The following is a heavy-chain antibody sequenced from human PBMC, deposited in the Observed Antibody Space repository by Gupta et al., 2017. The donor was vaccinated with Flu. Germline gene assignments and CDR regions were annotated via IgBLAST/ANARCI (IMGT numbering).Heavy chain of an antibody. J-gene: IGHJ4*02. CDR1: GFTFENYA. CDR3: VKDFGRAVAGDYFDN. Sequence: EAQLVESGGGLVQPGRSLRLSCVASGFTFENYAMHWVRQAPGKGLEWVSGITWNSGAVNYADSVRGRFTISRDNAKNSVFLDMDSLRAEDTAFYYCVKDFGRAVAGDYFDNWGQGTLVSVSS. D-gene: IGHD6-19*01. CDR2: ITWNSGAV. V-gene: IGHV3-9*01.